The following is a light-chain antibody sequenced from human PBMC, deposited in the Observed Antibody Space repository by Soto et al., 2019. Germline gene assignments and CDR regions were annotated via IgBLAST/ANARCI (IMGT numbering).Light chain of an antibody. J-gene: IGKJ1*01. CDR1: QSIGSW. CDR2: DAS. V-gene: IGKV1-5*01. Sequence: DIQMTQSPSTLSASVGDRVTITCRASQSIGSWLAWYQQKPGKAPRLLIYDASSLESGVPSRFSGSGSGTEFSLTISSLQPDDFATYYCQQYSSHSTFGQGTKVDIK. CDR3: QQYSSHST.